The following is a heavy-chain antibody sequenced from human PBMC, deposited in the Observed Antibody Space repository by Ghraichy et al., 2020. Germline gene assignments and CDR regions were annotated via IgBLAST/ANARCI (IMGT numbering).Heavy chain of an antibody. CDR3: ARHMATHYYYYYMDV. CDR2: IYSGGST. Sequence: GGSLRLSCAASGFTVSSNYMSWVRQAPGKGLEWVSVIYSGGSTYYADSVKGRFTISRDNSKNTLYLQMNSLRAEDTAVYYCARHMATHYYYYYMDVWGKGTTVTVSS. D-gene: IGHD5-24*01. J-gene: IGHJ6*03. CDR1: GFTVSSNY. V-gene: IGHV3-53*01.